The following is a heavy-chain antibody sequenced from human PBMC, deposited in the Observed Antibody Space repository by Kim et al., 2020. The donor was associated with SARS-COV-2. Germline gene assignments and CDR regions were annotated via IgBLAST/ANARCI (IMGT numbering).Heavy chain of an antibody. J-gene: IGHJ6*03. CDR3: AYAVFCLKKKKLNYYYYM. CDR1: GGSITSYY. CDR2: IYYSGIT. D-gene: IGHD2-8*01. V-gene: IGHV4-59*01. Sequence: SETLSLTCNVSGGSITSYYWSWIRQPPGRGLEWIGYIYYSGITTYNPSLKSRVTISLATGYLNSEWKIGKHTSELQSLMRIAYAVFCLKKKKLNYYYYM.